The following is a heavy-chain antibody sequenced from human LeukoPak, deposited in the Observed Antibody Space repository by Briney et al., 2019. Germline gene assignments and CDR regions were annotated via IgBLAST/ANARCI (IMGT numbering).Heavy chain of an antibody. CDR1: QFTFSSYW. CDR2: IKEDGSKT. D-gene: IGHD2-21*02. V-gene: IGHV3-7*03. J-gene: IGHJ4*02. Sequence: GGSLRLSCAASQFTFSSYWMSWVRQAPGKGLEWVANIKEDGSKTYYVDSVKGRFTISRDNAKNSLYLQMNSLRAEDTALYYCARYVTALDYWGQGTRVTVSS. CDR3: ARYVTALDY.